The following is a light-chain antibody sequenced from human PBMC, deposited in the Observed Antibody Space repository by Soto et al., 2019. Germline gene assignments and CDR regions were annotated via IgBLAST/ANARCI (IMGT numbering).Light chain of an antibody. CDR1: SSDVGRYNY. J-gene: IGLJ1*01. V-gene: IGLV2-14*01. CDR3: SSYATSSTLV. CDR2: EVS. Sequence: QSALAKPASVSGSPGQSITISCTGTSSDVGRYNYVAWYQQHPGKAPKVLIFEVSNRPSRVSSRFSGSKSGNTASLNISGLQAEDEADYYCSSYATSSTLVFGTGTKLTVL.